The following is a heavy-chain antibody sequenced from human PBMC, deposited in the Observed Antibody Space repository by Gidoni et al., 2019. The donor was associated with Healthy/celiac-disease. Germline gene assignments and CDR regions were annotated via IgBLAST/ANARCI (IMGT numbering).Heavy chain of an antibody. V-gene: IGHV3-30*18. Sequence: QVQLVESGGAVVQPGRSLRLSCAASGFTFSSNGMHWVRQAPGKGLEWVAVISYDGSNKYYADSVKGRFTISRDNSKNTLYLQMNSLRAEDTAVYYCAKDWEIVATINPFSLDYWGQGTLVTVSS. CDR2: ISYDGSNK. CDR3: AKDWEIVATINPFSLDY. CDR1: GFTFSSNG. J-gene: IGHJ4*02. D-gene: IGHD5-12*01.